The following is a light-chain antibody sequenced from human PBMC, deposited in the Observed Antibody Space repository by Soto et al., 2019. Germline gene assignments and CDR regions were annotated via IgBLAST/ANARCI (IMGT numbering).Light chain of an antibody. J-gene: IGKJ1*01. CDR1: QRVGNNF. CDR3: EQYGSTPWT. Sequence: VVLTQFPGTLSLSPGETATLSCVATQRVGNNFLGWYQQKPGLPPRLLIYDASSRANGIPDSVSGRGSWTRLTLTISTMDSEDVSGNYCEQYGSTPWTVGLGTKLDVK. V-gene: IGKV3D-20*01. CDR2: DAS.